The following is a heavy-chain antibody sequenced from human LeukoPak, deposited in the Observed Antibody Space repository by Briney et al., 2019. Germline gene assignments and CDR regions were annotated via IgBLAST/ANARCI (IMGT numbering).Heavy chain of an antibody. D-gene: IGHD3-22*01. V-gene: IGHV4-39*01. CDR3: ASSPSGYWWNFDC. CDR1: GGSISSSIYY. Sequence: SETLSLTCAVSGGSISSSIYYWGWIRQPPGKGLEWIGSIYYSGSTYNNPSLKSRVTISVDTTKNQFSLKLTSVTAADTAVYYCASSPSGYWWNFDCWGQGTLVTVSS. CDR2: IYYSGST. J-gene: IGHJ4*02.